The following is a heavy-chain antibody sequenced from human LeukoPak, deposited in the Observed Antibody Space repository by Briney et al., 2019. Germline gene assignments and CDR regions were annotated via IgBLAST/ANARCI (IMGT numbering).Heavy chain of an antibody. D-gene: IGHD4-17*01. V-gene: IGHV3-23*01. CDR2: ITDSGRKT. CDR1: GLIFSNYA. J-gene: IGHJ4*02. CDR3: AKITKATTPNY. Sequence: GGSLRLSCAASGLIFSNYAMNWVRQASGNGLEWVSGITDSGRKTYYADSVKGRFSISRDNSKNTVYLQMSDLRAEDTAVYYCAKITKATTPNYWGQGTLVTVSS.